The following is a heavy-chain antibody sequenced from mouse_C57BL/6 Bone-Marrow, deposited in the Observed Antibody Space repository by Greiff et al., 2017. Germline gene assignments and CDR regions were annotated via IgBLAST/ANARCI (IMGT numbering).Heavy chain of an antibody. V-gene: IGHV1-9*01. CDR3: AFYYDYDRYFDV. D-gene: IGHD2-4*01. J-gene: IGHJ1*03. CDR2: ILPGGGST. CDR1: GYTFTGYW. Sequence: QVQLKQSGAELMKPGASVKLSCKATGYTFTGYWIEWVKQRPGHGLEWIGEILPGGGSTNYNEKFKGKATFTADTSSNTAYMQLSSLTTEDSAIYYCAFYYDYDRYFDVWGTGTTVTVSS.